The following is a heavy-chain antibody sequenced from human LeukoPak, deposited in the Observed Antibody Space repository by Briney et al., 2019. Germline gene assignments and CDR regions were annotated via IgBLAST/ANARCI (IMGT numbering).Heavy chain of an antibody. D-gene: IGHD5-24*01. J-gene: IGHJ4*02. Sequence: SETLSLTCNVSGSAISSTTYYWGWIRQPPGKGLEWIGSVYYYGSAHYNPSLKSRVTISVDKSKNQFSLKMNSVTATDTALYFCVGHASPLCRDGYIWDDYWGQGTLVTVSS. CDR2: VYYYGSA. V-gene: IGHV4-39*01. CDR3: VGHASPLCRDGYIWDDY. CDR1: GSAISSTTYY.